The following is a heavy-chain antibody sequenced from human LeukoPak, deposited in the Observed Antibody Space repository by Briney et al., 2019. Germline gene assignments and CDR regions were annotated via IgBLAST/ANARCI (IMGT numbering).Heavy chain of an antibody. CDR3: ARVQVGFFDY. Sequence: SETLSLTCTVSGGSISSGGYYWSWIRQQPGKGLEWIGYIYYSGSTYYNPSLKSRVTISVDTSKNQFSLRLTSVTAADTAVCYCARVQVGFFDYWGQGTLVTVSS. D-gene: IGHD1-26*01. CDR2: IYYSGST. CDR1: GGSISSGGYY. J-gene: IGHJ4*02. V-gene: IGHV4-31*03.